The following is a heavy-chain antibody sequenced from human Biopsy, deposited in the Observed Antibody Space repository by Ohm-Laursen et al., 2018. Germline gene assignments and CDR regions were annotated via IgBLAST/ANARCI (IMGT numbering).Heavy chain of an antibody. V-gene: IGHV3-11*01. CDR2: ISSSSSTI. CDR3: ATAIDRRFDY. J-gene: IGHJ4*02. Sequence: SLRLSCSASGFTFSDYYMGWIRQAPGKGLEFISYISSSSSTISYADSVKGRFTISRDNAKKSLYLQLNSLRAEDTAVYYCATAIDRRFDYWGQGTLVTVSS. D-gene: IGHD3-22*01. CDR1: GFTFSDYY.